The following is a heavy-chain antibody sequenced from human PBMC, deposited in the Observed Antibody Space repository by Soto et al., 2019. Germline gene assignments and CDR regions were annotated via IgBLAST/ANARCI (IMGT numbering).Heavy chain of an antibody. J-gene: IGHJ2*01. CDR2: IWYDGSNK. CDR1: GFTFSSYG. CDR3: AREAPPPRYCSSTSCPAGDWYFDL. D-gene: IGHD2-2*01. Sequence: GGSLRLSCAASGFTFSSYGMHWVRQAPGKGLEWVAVIWYDGSNKYYADSVKGRFTISRDNSKNTLYLQMNSLRAEDTAVYYCAREAPPPRYCSSTSCPAGDWYFDLWGRGTPVTVSS. V-gene: IGHV3-33*01.